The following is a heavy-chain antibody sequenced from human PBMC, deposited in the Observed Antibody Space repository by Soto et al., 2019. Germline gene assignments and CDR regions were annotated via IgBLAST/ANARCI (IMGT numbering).Heavy chain of an antibody. CDR2: ISGSGGST. V-gene: IGHV3-23*01. J-gene: IGHJ6*02. CDR3: AKDQEDIVLMVYEMSEYGMDV. Sequence: PGGSLRLSCAASGFTFSSYAMSWVRQAPGKGLEWVSAISGSGGSTHYADSVKGRFTISRDNSKNTLYLQMNSLRAEDTAVYYCAKDQEDIVLMVYEMSEYGMDVWGQGTTVTVSS. D-gene: IGHD2-8*01. CDR1: GFTFSSYA.